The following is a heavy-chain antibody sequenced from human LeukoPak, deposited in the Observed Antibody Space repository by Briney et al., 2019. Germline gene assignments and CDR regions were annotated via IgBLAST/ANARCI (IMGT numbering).Heavy chain of an antibody. V-gene: IGHV4-38-2*02. Sequence: SETLSLTCTVSGYSISSGYYWGWIRQPPGKGLEWIGTIYHSGSTYYNPSLKSRVTISVDTSKNQFSLRLSSVTAADTAVYYCACHPPPTMVRGVIPLSSYWGQGTLVTVSS. CDR2: IYHSGST. D-gene: IGHD3-10*01. CDR3: ACHPPPTMVRGVIPLSSY. J-gene: IGHJ4*02. CDR1: GYSISSGYY.